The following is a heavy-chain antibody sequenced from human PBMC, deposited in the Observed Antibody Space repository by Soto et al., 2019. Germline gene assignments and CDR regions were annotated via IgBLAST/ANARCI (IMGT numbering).Heavy chain of an antibody. CDR2: NNPKDGGI. CDR1: GYTFTDFY. V-gene: IGHV1-2*02. Sequence: ASVKVSCKSSGYTFTDFYIHWVRQASVQGLELVGGNNPKDGGINYAQKFQGRVTMTRDTSVNTSYMYLNRLNLDDSAIYYCVRGQSVLYLDLGGLCTQVTLSS. J-gene: IGHJ1*01. CDR3: VRGQSVLYLDL. D-gene: IGHD1-20*01.